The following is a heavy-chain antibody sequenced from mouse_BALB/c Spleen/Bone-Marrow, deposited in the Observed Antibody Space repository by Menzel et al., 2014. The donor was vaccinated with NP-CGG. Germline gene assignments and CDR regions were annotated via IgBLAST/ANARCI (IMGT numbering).Heavy chain of an antibody. V-gene: IGHV5-9-2*01. CDR2: ISGGGSYT. J-gene: IGHJ3*01. D-gene: IGHD2-4*01. CDR1: GFTFNNYG. CDR3: ARHAYYDQTEVSFVY. Sequence: DVNLVESGGGLVKSGGSLKLSCAASGFTFNNYGMSWVRQTPEKRLEWVATISGGGSYTFYPDSVKGRFTISRDNAKNDLYLQLSSLRSEDTALYYCARHAYYDQTEVSFVYWGQGTLVTVSA.